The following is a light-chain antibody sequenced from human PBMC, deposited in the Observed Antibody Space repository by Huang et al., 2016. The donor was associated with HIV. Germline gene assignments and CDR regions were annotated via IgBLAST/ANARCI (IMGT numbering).Light chain of an antibody. J-gene: IGKJ5*01. CDR1: PSISTY. Sequence: IQMTQSPTSLSASVGDRVSIACRASPSISTYLNWYQQKPGKAPKLLISSASALHGGVPSRFSGSGSGTDFTLTIRGLQLDDFATYYCQQSYSALSSFGPGTRL. V-gene: IGKV1-39*01. CDR3: QQSYSALSS. CDR2: SAS.